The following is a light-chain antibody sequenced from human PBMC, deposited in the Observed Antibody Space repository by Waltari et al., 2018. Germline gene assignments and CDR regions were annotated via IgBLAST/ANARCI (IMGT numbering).Light chain of an antibody. CDR2: WAS. J-gene: IGKJ2*03. Sequence: DIVMTQSPDSLAVSLGERATINCKSSQSVFYNSNNKNYLAWYQHKAGQPPKLLIYWASSRESGVPDRFSGSVSGTDFTLTISSLQAEDVAVYYCQQYYTAPYSFGQGTKLEIK. CDR1: QSVFYNSNNKNY. CDR3: QQYYTAPYS. V-gene: IGKV4-1*01.